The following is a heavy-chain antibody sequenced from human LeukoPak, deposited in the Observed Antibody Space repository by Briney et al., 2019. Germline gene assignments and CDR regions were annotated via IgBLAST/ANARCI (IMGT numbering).Heavy chain of an antibody. CDR1: GYTFTNYH. D-gene: IGHD6-13*01. CDR2: INPSGGST. V-gene: IGHV1-46*01. J-gene: IGHJ5*02. CDR3: ARFSSSWEYNWFDP. Sequence: GASVKVSCKASGYTFTNYHMNWVRQAPGQGLEWMGIINPSGGSTTNAQKFQGRVIMTRDVSTSTVYMELSSLRSEDTAVYFCARFSSSWEYNWFDPWGQGTLVTVSS.